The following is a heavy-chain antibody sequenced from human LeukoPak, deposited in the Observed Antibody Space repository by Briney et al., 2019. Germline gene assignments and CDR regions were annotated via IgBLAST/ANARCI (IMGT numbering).Heavy chain of an antibody. D-gene: IGHD2-2*01. J-gene: IGHJ6*03. CDR1: GFTFSSYA. V-gene: IGHV3-23*01. CDR2: ITTNGGST. CDR3: AKIGCSSTSCYSFPLYYFYYMDV. Sequence: GGSLRLSCAASGFTFSSYAMSWVRQAPGKGLEWVSVITTNGGSTYYADSAKGRFTISRDNSKNTLYLQMNSLRVEDTAVYYCAKIGCSSTSCYSFPLYYFYYMDVWGKGTAVTVSS.